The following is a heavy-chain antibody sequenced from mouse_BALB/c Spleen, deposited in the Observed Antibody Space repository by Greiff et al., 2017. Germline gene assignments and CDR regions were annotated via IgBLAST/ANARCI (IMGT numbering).Heavy chain of an antibody. D-gene: IGHD1-1*01. CDR3: ARNFDYYGVYYYAMDY. V-gene: IGHV2-2*02. Sequence: QVHVKQSGPGLVQPSQSLSITCTVSGFSLTSYGVHWVRQSPGKGLEWLGVIWSGGSTDYNAAFISRLSISKDNSKSQVFFKMNSLQANDTAIYYCARNFDYYGVYYYAMDYWGQGTSVTVSS. CDR1: GFSLTSYG. J-gene: IGHJ4*01. CDR2: IWSGGST.